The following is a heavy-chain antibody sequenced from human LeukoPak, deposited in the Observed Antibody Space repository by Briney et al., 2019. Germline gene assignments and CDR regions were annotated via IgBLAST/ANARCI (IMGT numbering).Heavy chain of an antibody. CDR1: GFTFSSYE. D-gene: IGHD1-7*01. CDR3: AREDHSDWNYRIDY. J-gene: IGHJ4*02. CDR2: ISSSGSTI. V-gene: IGHV3-48*03. Sequence: GGSLRLSCAASGFTFSSYEMNWVRQAPGKGLEWVSYISSSGSTIYYADSVKGRFTISRDNAKNSLYLQMNSLRAEDTAVYYCAREDHSDWNYRIDYWGQGTLVTVSS.